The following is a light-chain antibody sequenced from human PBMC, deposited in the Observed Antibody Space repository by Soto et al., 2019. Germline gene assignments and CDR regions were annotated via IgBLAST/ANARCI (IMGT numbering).Light chain of an antibody. Sequence: AIRMTQSPSSFSASTGDRVTITCRASQGISSYLAWYQQKPGKAPKLLIYAASTLQSGVPSRFSGSGSGTDFTLTISCLQSEDFATYYCQQYYSYPQRTFGGGTKVDIK. CDR3: QQYYSYPQRT. CDR2: AAS. V-gene: IGKV1-8*01. CDR1: QGISSY. J-gene: IGKJ4*01.